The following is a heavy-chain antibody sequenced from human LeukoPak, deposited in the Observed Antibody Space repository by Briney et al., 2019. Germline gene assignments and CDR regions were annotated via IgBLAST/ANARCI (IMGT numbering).Heavy chain of an antibody. CDR1: GGTFSSYA. Sequence: SVKVSCKASGGTFSSYAISWVRQAPGQGLEWMGGIIPIFGTANYAQKFQGRVTITTDESTSTAYLELSSLRSEDTAVYYCARERYYDSSGYSPDFDYWGQGTLVTVSS. V-gene: IGHV1-69*05. CDR3: ARERYYDSSGYSPDFDY. D-gene: IGHD3-22*01. J-gene: IGHJ4*02. CDR2: IIPIFGTA.